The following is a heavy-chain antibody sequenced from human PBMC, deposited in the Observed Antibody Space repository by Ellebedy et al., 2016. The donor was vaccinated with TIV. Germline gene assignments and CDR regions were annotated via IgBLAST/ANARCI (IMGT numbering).Heavy chain of an antibody. Sequence: GESLKISCAASGFSFSNYVMHWVRQAPGKGLEWVAVVWSDGSNKYYIDSVKGRFTISRDNSKNTLYLQMNSLISDDTAVYYCARDGGNPISWFFDLWGRGTLVTVSS. J-gene: IGHJ2*01. D-gene: IGHD4-23*01. CDR1: GFSFSNYV. CDR3: ARDGGNPISWFFDL. V-gene: IGHV3-33*01. CDR2: VWSDGSNK.